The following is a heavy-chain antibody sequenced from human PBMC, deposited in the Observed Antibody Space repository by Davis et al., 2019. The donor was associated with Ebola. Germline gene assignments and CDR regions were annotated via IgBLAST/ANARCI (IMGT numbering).Heavy chain of an antibody. CDR2: IIPIFGTA. Sequence: SVKVSCKASGYTFNSYYVHWVRQAPGQGLEWMGGIIPIFGTANYAQKFQGRVTITADESTSTAYMELSSLRSEDTAVYYCARDNPTTVTTWDFDYWGQGTLVTVSS. CDR3: ARDNPTTVTTWDFDY. J-gene: IGHJ4*02. D-gene: IGHD4-17*01. V-gene: IGHV1-69*13. CDR1: GYTFNSYY.